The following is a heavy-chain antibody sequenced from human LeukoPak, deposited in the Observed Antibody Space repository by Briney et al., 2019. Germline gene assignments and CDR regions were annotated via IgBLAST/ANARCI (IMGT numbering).Heavy chain of an antibody. CDR2: INPNSGGT. J-gene: IGHJ6*03. CDR1: GYTFTGYY. CDR3: ARSAASHSNYYYYYYMDV. V-gene: IGHV1-2*02. Sequence: ASVKVSCKASGYTFTGYYMHWVRQAPGQGLEWMGWINPNSGGTNYAQKFQGRVTMTRDTSISTAYMELSRLRSDDTAVYYCARSAASHSNYYYYYYMDVWGKGTTVTVSS. D-gene: IGHD4-11*01.